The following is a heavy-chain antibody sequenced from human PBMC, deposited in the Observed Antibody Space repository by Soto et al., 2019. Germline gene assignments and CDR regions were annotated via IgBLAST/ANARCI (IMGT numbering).Heavy chain of an antibody. CDR3: ARRQGSHRSWYFDL. V-gene: IGHV3-66*01. CDR1: GFTVSSIY. CDR2: IYSGGST. J-gene: IGHJ2*01. Sequence: EVQLVESGGGLVQPGGSLRLSCAASGFTVSSIYMSWVRQAPGKGLEWVSVIYSGGSTYYADSVQGRFTISRDNSKNTLDLQMISLSAEDAAVYYWARRQGSHRSWYFDLWGRGTLVTVSS. D-gene: IGHD2-15*01.